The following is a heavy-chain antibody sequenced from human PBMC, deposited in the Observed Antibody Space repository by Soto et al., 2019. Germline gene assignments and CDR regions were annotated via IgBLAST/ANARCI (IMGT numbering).Heavy chain of an antibody. CDR2: INTNSGGT. CDR1: GYTFTGYY. V-gene: IGHV1-2*02. CDR3: ASGGSSSLDY. J-gene: IGHJ4*02. D-gene: IGHD6-6*01. Sequence: QVQLVQSGAEVKKPGASVKVSCKASGYTFTGYYMHWVRQAPGQGPEWMGWINTNSGGTTYAQKFHGRVTVTRDTSISTAYMELSSLRSDDTAVYYCASGGSSSLDYWGQGTLVTVSS.